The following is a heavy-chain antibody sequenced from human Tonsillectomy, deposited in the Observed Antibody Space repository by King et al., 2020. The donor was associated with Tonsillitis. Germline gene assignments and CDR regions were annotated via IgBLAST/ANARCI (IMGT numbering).Heavy chain of an antibody. Sequence: VQLVQSGGGVVQPGRSLRLSCAASGFTFSNYGMHWVRQAPGKGLEWLAVIWYDGSNKYHADSVKGRFTISRDNSKNTLYLQLNSLRAEDTAVYYCARDQGGRGHDAFDIWGQGKMVTGSS. CDR3: ARDQGGRGHDAFDI. V-gene: IGHV3-33*08. CDR1: GFTFSNYG. CDR2: IWYDGSNK. D-gene: IGHD3-16*01. J-gene: IGHJ3*02.